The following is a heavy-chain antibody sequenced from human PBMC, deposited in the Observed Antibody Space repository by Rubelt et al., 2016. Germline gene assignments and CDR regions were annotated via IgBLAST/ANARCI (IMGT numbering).Heavy chain of an antibody. CDR2: ISSSGSTI. V-gene: IGHV3-11*04. J-gene: IGHJ3*02. CDR3: AMVGYNWNFIVGAFDI. CDR1: GFSFSDYY. Sequence: VESGGGLVKPGGSLRLSCAASGFSFSDYYMSWVRQAPGQGLEWLSYISSSGSTIYYGDSVKGRFTISRDNAKNTLYLQINSLRDEDTAVYYCAMVGYNWNFIVGAFDIWGQGTMVTVSS. D-gene: IGHD1-7*01.